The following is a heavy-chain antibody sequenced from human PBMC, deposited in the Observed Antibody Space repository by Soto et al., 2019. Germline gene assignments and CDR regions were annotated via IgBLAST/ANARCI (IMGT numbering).Heavy chain of an antibody. D-gene: IGHD1-20*01. J-gene: IGHJ3*02. CDR2: MNPNSGNT. CDR1: GYTFTSYD. CDR3: ATIRPYNWNPDAFDI. Sequence: QVQLVQSGAEVKKPGASVKVSCKASGYTFTSYDINWVRQATGQGLEWMGWMNPNSGNTGYAQKFQGRVTMTRNTSISTAYMELSSLRSEDTAVYYCATIRPYNWNPDAFDIWGQGTMVTVSS. V-gene: IGHV1-8*01.